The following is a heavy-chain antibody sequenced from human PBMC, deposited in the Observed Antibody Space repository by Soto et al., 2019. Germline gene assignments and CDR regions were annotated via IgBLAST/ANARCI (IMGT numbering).Heavy chain of an antibody. Sequence: GGSLRLPCTASGFTFGDYAMSWFRQAPGKGLEWVGFIRSKAYGGTTEYAASVKGRFTISRDDSKSIAYLQMNSLKTEDTAVYYCTSSGIWGSYRLFDYWGQGTLVTVSS. D-gene: IGHD3-16*02. CDR3: TSSGIWGSYRLFDY. V-gene: IGHV3-49*03. CDR1: GFTFGDYA. J-gene: IGHJ4*02. CDR2: IRSKAYGGTT.